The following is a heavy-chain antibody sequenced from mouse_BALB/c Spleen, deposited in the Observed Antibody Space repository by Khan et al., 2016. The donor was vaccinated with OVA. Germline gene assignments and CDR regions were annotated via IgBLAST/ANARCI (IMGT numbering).Heavy chain of an antibody. CDR3: ERGYDILDY. J-gene: IGHJ3*01. CDR2: VNPNTGNT. Sequence: EVQLQESGPDLVKPGASVKMSCKASGYSFTGYYMNWVKQSPGKSLECIGRVNPNTGNTNYNQKFKGQAILIVDTSSSTAYMELRSLTSEDSAVNYCERGYDILDYRGQGTLVTVSA. V-gene: IGHV1-26*01. D-gene: IGHD2-14*01. CDR1: GYSFTGYY.